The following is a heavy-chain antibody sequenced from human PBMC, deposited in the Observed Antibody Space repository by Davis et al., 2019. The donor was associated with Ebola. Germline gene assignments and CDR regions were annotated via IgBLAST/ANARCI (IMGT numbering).Heavy chain of an antibody. CDR1: GFTFSDYY. V-gene: IGHV4-34*01. D-gene: IGHD5-24*01. Sequence: ESLKISCAASGFTFSDYYMSWIRQPPGKGLEWIGEINHSGSTNYNPSLKSRVTISVETSKNQFSLKLSSVTAADTAVYYCARGAQMARFDYWGQGTLVTVSS. CDR3: ARGAQMARFDY. CDR2: INHSGST. J-gene: IGHJ4*02.